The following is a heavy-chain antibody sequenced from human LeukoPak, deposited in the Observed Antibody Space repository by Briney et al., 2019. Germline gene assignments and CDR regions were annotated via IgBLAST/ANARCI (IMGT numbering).Heavy chain of an antibody. V-gene: IGHV3-23*01. Sequence: GGSLRLSCAAAGFTFSSYAMSWVRQVPGKGLEWVSGISGNAVNTYYADSVKGRFTISRDNSKNTLYLQMNSLRAEDTAVYYCAKERGGYSSGWTDYWGQGTLVTVSS. CDR1: GFTFSSYA. J-gene: IGHJ4*02. CDR2: ISGNAVNT. D-gene: IGHD6-19*01. CDR3: AKERGGYSSGWTDY.